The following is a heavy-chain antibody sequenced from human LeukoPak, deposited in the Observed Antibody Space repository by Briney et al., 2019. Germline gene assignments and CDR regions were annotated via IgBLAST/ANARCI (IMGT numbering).Heavy chain of an antibody. CDR1: GFTFSNYW. V-gene: IGHV3-7*01. CDR3: ARDRANIVVVSASEY. J-gene: IGHJ4*02. Sequence: GGSLRLSCAVSGFTFSNYWMSWVRQAPGKGLEWVANINQDGSEKNYVDSVKGRFTSSRDNAENSLYLQMNSLRAEDTAVYYCARDRANIVVVSASEYWGQGTLVTVSS. D-gene: IGHD2-21*01. CDR2: INQDGSEK.